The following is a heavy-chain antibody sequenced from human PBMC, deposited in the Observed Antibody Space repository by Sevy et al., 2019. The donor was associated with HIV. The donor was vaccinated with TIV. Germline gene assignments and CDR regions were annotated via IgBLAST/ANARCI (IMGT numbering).Heavy chain of an antibody. J-gene: IGHJ3*02. CDR1: GFAFSDYA. V-gene: IGHV3-30-3*01. Sequence: GGSLRLSCEAFGFAFSDYAMHWVRQVPGKGLEWLAIVSYDGSNTSYADSVKGRFTVSRDNSKNTLYLQMNSLRRDDTAVFYCARFPPQRAFDIWGQGTTVTVSS. CDR2: VSYDGSNT. CDR3: ARFPPQRAFDI.